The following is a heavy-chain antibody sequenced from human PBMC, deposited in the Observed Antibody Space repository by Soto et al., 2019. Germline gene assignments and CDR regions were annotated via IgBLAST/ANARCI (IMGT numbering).Heavy chain of an antibody. J-gene: IGHJ3*02. CDR2: IWYDGSNK. CDR1: GFTFSSYG. CDR3: ARGGSAGEKGAFDI. Sequence: GGSLRLSCAASGFTFSSYGMHWVRQAPGKGLEWVAVIWYDGSNKYYADSVKGRFTISRDNSKNTVYLQMNSLRAEDTAVYYCARGGSAGEKGAFDIWGQGTMVTVSS. D-gene: IGHD3-10*01. V-gene: IGHV3-33*01.